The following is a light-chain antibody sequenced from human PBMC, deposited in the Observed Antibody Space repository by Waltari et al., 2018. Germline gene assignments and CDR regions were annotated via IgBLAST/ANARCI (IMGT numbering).Light chain of an antibody. CDR2: QDR. Sequence: SSELTQPSSVSVSPGQTARITCSGDMLPKKYTRWFQQKPGQAPVLVLYQDRSRPSGIPELFSGASSGTTVTLTISGAQVEDEADYYCYSTTDNNLGVFGPGTRVTVL. J-gene: IGLJ1*01. CDR1: MLPKKY. CDR3: YSTTDNNLGV. V-gene: IGLV3-27*01.